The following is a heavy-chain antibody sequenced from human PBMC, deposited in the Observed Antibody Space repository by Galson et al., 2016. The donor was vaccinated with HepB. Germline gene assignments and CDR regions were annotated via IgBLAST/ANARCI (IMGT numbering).Heavy chain of an antibody. D-gene: IGHD2-15*01. J-gene: IGHJ4*02. CDR3: ARSRLRLDY. V-gene: IGHV4-34*01. CDR2: ITHSGTT. CDR1: GGSFSDYY. Sequence: SETLSLTCAVYGGSFSDYYWSWVRQPPGKGLEWVGEITHSGTTSYNPSLKSRVTITVDTSRNQFSLKLRSVTAADTAVYYCARSRLRLDYWGQGTLVTVSS.